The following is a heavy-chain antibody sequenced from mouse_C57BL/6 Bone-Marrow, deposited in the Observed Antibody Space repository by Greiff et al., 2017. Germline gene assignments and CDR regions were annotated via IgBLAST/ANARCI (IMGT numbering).Heavy chain of an antibody. CDR3: AKLLRYMDY. J-gene: IGHJ2*01. V-gene: IGHV1-22*01. Sequence: EVQLQQSGPELVKPGASVKMSCKASGYTFTDYNMHWVKQSHGKSLEWIGYINPNNGGTSYTQKFKGKATLTVNKSSSTAYMELRSLTSEDSAVYYCAKLLRYMDYWGQGTTLTVSS. CDR2: INPNNGGT. CDR1: GYTFTDYN. D-gene: IGHD1-1*01.